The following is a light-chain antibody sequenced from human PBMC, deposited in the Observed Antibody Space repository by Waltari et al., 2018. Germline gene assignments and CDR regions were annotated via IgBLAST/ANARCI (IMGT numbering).Light chain of an antibody. CDR2: TNN. V-gene: IGLV1-44*01. J-gene: IGLJ3*02. CDR1: RSNIGSNT. CDR3: ATWDDSLTGVV. Sequence: QSVLTQPPSVSGTPGQRVSISCSGSRSNIGSNTANWYRQLPGTAPKLLISTNNLRPSGVPDRVSGSKSGTSASLAISGLQPEDEADYYCATWDDSLTGVVFGGGTKLTV.